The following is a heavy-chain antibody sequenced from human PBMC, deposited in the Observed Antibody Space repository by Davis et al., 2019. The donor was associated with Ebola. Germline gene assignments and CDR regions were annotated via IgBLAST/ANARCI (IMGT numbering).Heavy chain of an antibody. V-gene: IGHV6-1*01. Sequence: HSQTLSLTCAISGDSVSGKSGGWTWITQSPSRGLEWLGRTYYTSKWNNDYGLSVKSRLTNNPDTSRNQVSLQVNSVTPEDRSVYYGTRGWLRGSMDVWAQGTKVTVS. D-gene: IGHD5-24*01. CDR2: TYYTSKWNN. CDR3: TRGWLRGSMDV. CDR1: GDSVSGKSGG. J-gene: IGHJ6*02.